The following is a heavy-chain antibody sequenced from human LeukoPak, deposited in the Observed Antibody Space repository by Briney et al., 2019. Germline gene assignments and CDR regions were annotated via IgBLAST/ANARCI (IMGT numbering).Heavy chain of an antibody. CDR2: INHSGST. CDR3: ARGRQGIVVVPAAIRFDY. D-gene: IGHD2-2*02. Sequence: SETLSLTCAVYGGSFSGYYWSWIRQPPGKGLEWIGEINHSGSTNYNPSLKSRVTISVDTSKNQFSLKLSSVTAADTAVYYCARGRQGIVVVPAAIRFDYWGQGTLVTVSS. V-gene: IGHV4-34*01. CDR1: GGSFSGYY. J-gene: IGHJ4*02.